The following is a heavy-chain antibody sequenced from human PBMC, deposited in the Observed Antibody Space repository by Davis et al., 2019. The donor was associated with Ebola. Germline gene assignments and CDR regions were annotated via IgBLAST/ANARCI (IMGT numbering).Heavy chain of an antibody. J-gene: IGHJ4*02. CDR1: GFTFDDYA. Sequence: SLKISCVASGFTFDDYAMHWVRQAPGKGLEWVSGISWNSATIAYADSVKGRFTISRDNAKNYLYLQMNSLRAEDTAVYYCARINSYGDFDYWGQGTLVTVSS. V-gene: IGHV3-9*01. D-gene: IGHD5-18*01. CDR3: ARINSYGDFDY. CDR2: ISWNSATI.